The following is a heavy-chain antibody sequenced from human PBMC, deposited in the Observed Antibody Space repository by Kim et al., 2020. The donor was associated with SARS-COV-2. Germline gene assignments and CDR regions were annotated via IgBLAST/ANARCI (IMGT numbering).Heavy chain of an antibody. Sequence: SETLSLTCTVSGGSISSSSYYWGWIRQPPGKGLEWIGSIYYSGSTYYNPSLKSRVTISVDTSKNQFSLKLSSVTAADTAVYYCARPVASIAVAGDWYFDLWGRATLVTVSS. CDR3: ARPVASIAVAGDWYFDL. D-gene: IGHD6-19*01. V-gene: IGHV4-39*01. CDR1: GGSISSSSYY. CDR2: IYYSGST. J-gene: IGHJ2*01.